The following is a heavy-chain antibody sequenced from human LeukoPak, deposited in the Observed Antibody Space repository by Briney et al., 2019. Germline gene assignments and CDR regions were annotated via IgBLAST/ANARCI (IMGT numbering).Heavy chain of an antibody. J-gene: IGHJ4*02. CDR1: GGTFSSYA. Sequence: ASVTVSCKASGGTFSSYAISWVRQAPGQGLEWMGRIIPILGIANYAQKFQGRVTITADKSTSTAYMELSSLRSEDTAVYYCARDQPYYYDSSGYYPADYWGQGTLVTVSS. V-gene: IGHV1-69*04. CDR2: IIPILGIA. CDR3: ARDQPYYYDSSGYYPADY. D-gene: IGHD3-22*01.